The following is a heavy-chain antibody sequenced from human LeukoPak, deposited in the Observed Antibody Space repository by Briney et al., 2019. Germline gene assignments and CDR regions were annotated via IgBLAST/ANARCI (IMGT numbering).Heavy chain of an antibody. D-gene: IGHD6-13*01. CDR3: ARAAYSSTWYSRYFDL. CDR1: GFTFRSYD. CDR2: IGTAGEI. V-gene: IGHV3-13*01. Sequence: GGSLRPSCAASGFTFRSYDMHWVRQATGKGLEWVSGIGTAGEIYYPGSVKGRFTISRENAKNSLYLQMNSLRAGDTAVYYCARAAYSSTWYSRYFDLWGRGTLVTVSS. J-gene: IGHJ2*01.